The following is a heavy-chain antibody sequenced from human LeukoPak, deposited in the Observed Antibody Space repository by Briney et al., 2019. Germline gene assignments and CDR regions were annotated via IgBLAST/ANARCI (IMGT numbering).Heavy chain of an antibody. CDR2: INPSGGST. CDR3: ARGQEGGMYAQYYFDY. V-gene: IGHV1-46*01. CDR1: GYTFTSYG. J-gene: IGHJ4*02. D-gene: IGHD2-8*01. Sequence: GASVKVSCKASGYTFTSYGISWVRQAPGQGLEWMGIINPSGGSTSYAQKFRGRVTMTRDMSTSTVYMELSSLRSEDTAVYYCARGQEGGMYAQYYFDYWGQGTLVTVSS.